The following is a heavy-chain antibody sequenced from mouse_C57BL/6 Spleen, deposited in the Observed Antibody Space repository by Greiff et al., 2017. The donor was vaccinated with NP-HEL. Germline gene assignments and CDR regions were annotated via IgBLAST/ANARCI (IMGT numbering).Heavy chain of an antibody. D-gene: IGHD1-1*01. CDR3: ARRGYYGSSDWYFDV. V-gene: IGHV1-69*01. CDR1: GYTFTSYW. Sequence: QVQLKESGAELVMPGASVKLSCKASGYTFTSYWMHWVKQRPGQGLEWIGEIDPSDSYTNYNQKFKGKSTLTVDKSSSTAYMQLSSLTSEDSAVYYCARRGYYGSSDWYFDVWGTGTTVTVSS. J-gene: IGHJ1*03. CDR2: IDPSDSYT.